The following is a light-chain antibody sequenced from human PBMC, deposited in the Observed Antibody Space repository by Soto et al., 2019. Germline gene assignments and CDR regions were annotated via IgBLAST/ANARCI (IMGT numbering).Light chain of an antibody. J-gene: IGKJ1*01. Sequence: EIVLTQSPGTLSLSPGERATLSCRASQTVRSSSLAWYQQKPGQAPRLLIYGASTRATGIPARFSGSGSGTEFTLTISSLQSEDFAVYYCQQYNNWPRTVGQGTKVDIK. CDR2: GAS. CDR1: QTVRSS. V-gene: IGKV3-15*01. CDR3: QQYNNWPRT.